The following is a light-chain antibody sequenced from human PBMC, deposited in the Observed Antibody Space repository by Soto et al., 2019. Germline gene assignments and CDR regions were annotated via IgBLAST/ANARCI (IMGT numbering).Light chain of an antibody. Sequence: DIVRTQSPATLSVAPGERVTFSCMASQGVSRKLAWYQHKPGQAPRLLISGASTGATGIPARFSGSGSGTEFTLTISSLQSEDCAIYYCQQYHTWPITFGGGTKVDIK. V-gene: IGKV3-15*01. CDR3: QQYHTWPIT. CDR2: GAS. J-gene: IGKJ4*01. CDR1: QGVSRK.